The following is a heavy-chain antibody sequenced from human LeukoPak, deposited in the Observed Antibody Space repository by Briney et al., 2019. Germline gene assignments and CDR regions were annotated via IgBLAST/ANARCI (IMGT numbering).Heavy chain of an antibody. J-gene: IGHJ4*02. CDR3: ATSSRPILMTDY. Sequence: GGSLRLSCAASGFTSGNAWMTWVRQAPGKGLEWVGRIKSKTDGGTTDYAAPVKGRFTISRDDSKNTLYLQMNSLKSEDTAVYYCATSSRPILMTDYWGQGTLVTVSS. CDR1: GFTSGNAW. V-gene: IGHV3-15*01. D-gene: IGHD2-21*01. CDR2: IKSKTDGGTT.